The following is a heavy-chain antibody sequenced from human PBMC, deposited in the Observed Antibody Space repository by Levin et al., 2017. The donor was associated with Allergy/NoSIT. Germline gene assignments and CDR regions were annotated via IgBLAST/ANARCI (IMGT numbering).Heavy chain of an antibody. Sequence: KTSETLSLTCAVSGYPISSNYWWGWIRQPPGKGLEWIGHISYSGSTFYTPSLKSRVTMSLDTSKNHFSLNLRSLTAVDTAVYYCARKILTGYGFDNWGQGTLVTVSS. CDR1: GYPISSNYW. V-gene: IGHV4-28*01. J-gene: IGHJ4*02. CDR3: ARKILTGYGFDN. CDR2: ISYSGST. D-gene: IGHD3-9*01.